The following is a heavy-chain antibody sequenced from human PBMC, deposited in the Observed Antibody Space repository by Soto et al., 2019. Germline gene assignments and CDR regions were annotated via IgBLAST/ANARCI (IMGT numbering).Heavy chain of an antibody. D-gene: IGHD3-3*01. CDR2: ISDSGGSI. CDR1: GFTFISYA. V-gene: IGHV3-23*01. Sequence: GSLRLSCAASGFTFISYAMSWVLQAPWKGLEWVSVISDSGGSIDYADSVKGRFTISRDNSKNTLDLQMNSLRAEDTAIYYCARDRNRRVLEWTDGMDVWGQGTTVTVSS. CDR3: ARDRNRRVLEWTDGMDV. J-gene: IGHJ6*02.